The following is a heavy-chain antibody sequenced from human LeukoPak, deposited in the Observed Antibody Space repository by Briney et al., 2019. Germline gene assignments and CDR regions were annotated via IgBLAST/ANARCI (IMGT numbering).Heavy chain of an antibody. Sequence: SETLSLTCTVSGGSISSYYWSWIRQPPGKGLEWIGYIYYSGSTNYNPSLKSRVTISVDTSKNQFSLKLSSVTAADTAVYYCARGLAYYDILTGYYKRSPLSYFDYWGQGTLVTVSS. D-gene: IGHD3-9*01. J-gene: IGHJ4*02. V-gene: IGHV4-59*01. CDR1: GGSISSYY. CDR2: IYYSGST. CDR3: ARGLAYYDILTGYYKRSPLSYFDY.